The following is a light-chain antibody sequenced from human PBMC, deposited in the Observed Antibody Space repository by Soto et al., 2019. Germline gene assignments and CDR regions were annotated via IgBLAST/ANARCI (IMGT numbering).Light chain of an antibody. J-gene: IGKJ2*01. CDR1: QGISSY. CDR2: AAS. Sequence: DIQLTQSPSFLSASVGDRVTITCRASQGISSYLAWYHQKPGKAPKLLIYAASTLQSGVPSRFSGSGSGTEFTLTISSLQPEDFATYYSQQLNSYPLYTFGQGTKLEI. CDR3: QQLNSYPLYT. V-gene: IGKV1-9*01.